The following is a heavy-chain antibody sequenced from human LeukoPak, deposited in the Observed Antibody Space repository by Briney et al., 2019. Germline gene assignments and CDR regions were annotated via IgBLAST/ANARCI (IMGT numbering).Heavy chain of an antibody. CDR1: GFTFSSYA. CDR3: AEVRYYDSSGYSN. CDR2: ISGSGGST. Sequence: GGSLRLSCAASGFTFSSYAMSWVRQAPGKGLEWVSAISGSGGSTYYADSVKGRFTISRDNSRNTLYLQMNSLRAEDTAVYYCAEVRYYDSSGYSNWGQGTLVTVSS. J-gene: IGHJ4*02. D-gene: IGHD3-22*01. V-gene: IGHV3-23*01.